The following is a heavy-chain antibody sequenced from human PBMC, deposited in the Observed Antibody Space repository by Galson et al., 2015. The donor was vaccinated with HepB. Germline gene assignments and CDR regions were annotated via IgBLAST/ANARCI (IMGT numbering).Heavy chain of an antibody. D-gene: IGHD6-19*01. V-gene: IGHV3-7*01. CDR3: ARSSSGWQRPFDY. CDR2: IKQDGSEK. Sequence: SLRLSCAASGFTFSSYWMSWVRQAPGKGLEWVANIKQDGSEKYYVDSVKGRFTISSDNAKNSLYLQMNSLRAEDTAVYYCARSSSGWQRPFDYWGQGTLVTVSS. CDR1: GFTFSSYW. J-gene: IGHJ4*02.